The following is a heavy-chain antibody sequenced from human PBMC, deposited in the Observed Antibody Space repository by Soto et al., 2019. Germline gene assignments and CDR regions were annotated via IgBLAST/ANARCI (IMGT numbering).Heavy chain of an antibody. CDR3: VRSGENYNALDY. J-gene: IGHJ4*02. D-gene: IGHD1-7*01. CDR2: SSNSGSST. V-gene: IGHV3-11*04. Sequence: PWGSLSLSCTASGFTLNDHYSSWIRQAPGKGLEWIGYSSNSGSSTRYADSVRGRFSISRDNAKNSLYLQIKIMRGDDTAIYYCVRSGENYNALDYWGQGTPVTVSS. CDR1: GFTLNDHY.